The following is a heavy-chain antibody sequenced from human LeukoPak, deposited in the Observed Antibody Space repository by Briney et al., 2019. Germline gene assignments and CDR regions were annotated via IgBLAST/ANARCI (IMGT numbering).Heavy chain of an antibody. J-gene: IGHJ4*02. D-gene: IGHD6-13*01. V-gene: IGHV4-4*07. CDR3: ARGGHSSSWEQFDY. CDR2: IYTSGST. Sequence: PAETLSLTCTVSGGSISSYYWSWIRQPAGKGLEWIGRIYTSGSTNYNPSLKSRVTMSVDTSKNQFSLKLSFVTAADTAVYYCARGGHSSSWEQFDYWGQGTLVTVSS. CDR1: GGSISSYY.